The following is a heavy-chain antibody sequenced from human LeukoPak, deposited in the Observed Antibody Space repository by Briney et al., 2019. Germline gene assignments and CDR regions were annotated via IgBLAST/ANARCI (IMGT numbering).Heavy chain of an antibody. V-gene: IGHV3-11*06. CDR1: GFTFSDYY. CDR3: ARYCRGGSCYSH. CDR2: ISSSSSYT. D-gene: IGHD2-15*01. J-gene: IGHJ4*02. Sequence: GGSLRLFCAASGFTFSDYYMSWIRQAPGKGLEWVSYISSSSSYTNYADSVKGRFTISRDNAKNSLYLQMNSLRAEDTAVYYCARYCRGGSCYSHWGQGTLVTVSS.